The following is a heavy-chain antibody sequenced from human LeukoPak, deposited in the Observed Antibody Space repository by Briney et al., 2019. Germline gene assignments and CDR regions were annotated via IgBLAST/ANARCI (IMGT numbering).Heavy chain of an antibody. CDR2: IYYSGST. D-gene: IGHD3-10*01. J-gene: IGHJ6*03. Sequence: SETLSLTCTVSGGSIINYYWTWIRQPPGKGLEWIGHIYYSGSTNYNPSLNSRVTISVDTSKKQFSLKLTSVIAADTAVYYCARVAKHFRGGLSFYFMDVWGKGTTVTISS. CDR3: ARVAKHFRGGLSFYFMDV. CDR1: GGSIINYY. V-gene: IGHV4-59*01.